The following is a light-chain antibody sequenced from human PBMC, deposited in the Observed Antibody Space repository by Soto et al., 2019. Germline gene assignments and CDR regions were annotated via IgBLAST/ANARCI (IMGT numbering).Light chain of an antibody. Sequence: QSVLTQPASVSGSPGQSITISCTGTSSDVGAYNYISWYQQHPGKAPKLMIYEVSNRPSGVSTRFSGSKSGNTASLTISGLQAEDEGDYYCSTYINSITFVIFGGGTKPTVL. CDR3: STYINSITFVI. V-gene: IGLV2-14*01. J-gene: IGLJ2*01. CDR1: SSDVGAYNY. CDR2: EVS.